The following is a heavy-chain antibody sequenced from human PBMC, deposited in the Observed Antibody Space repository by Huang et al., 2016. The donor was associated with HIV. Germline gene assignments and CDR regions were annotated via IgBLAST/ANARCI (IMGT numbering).Heavy chain of an antibody. J-gene: IGHJ6*03. Sequence: QVQLQQWGTGLLEPSGTLSLTCAVSGGSFGGHYWNWIRQAPGKGLEWIGEINHRGSVNYNWARKRRVAMSVDTSKNQVSLRLTSVTAADTAVYFCARGAQYDFWSGLYPGYLDVWGKGTTVAVSS. CDR2: INHRGSV. V-gene: IGHV4-34*01. D-gene: IGHD3-3*01. CDR1: GGSFGGHY. CDR3: ARGAQYDFWSGLYPGYLDV.